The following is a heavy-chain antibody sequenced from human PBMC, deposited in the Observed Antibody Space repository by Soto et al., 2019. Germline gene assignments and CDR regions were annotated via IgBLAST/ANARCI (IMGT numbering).Heavy chain of an antibody. V-gene: IGHV1-2*04. CDR1: GYTFTGYY. CDR3: ARALYRYDILTGSDAFDI. J-gene: IGHJ3*02. CDR2: INPNSGGT. D-gene: IGHD3-9*01. Sequence: ASVKVSCKASGYTFTGYYMHWVRQAPGQGLEWMGWINPNSGGTNYAQKFQGWVTMTRDTSISTAYMELSRLRFDDTAVYYCARALYRYDILTGSDAFDIWGQGTMVTVSS.